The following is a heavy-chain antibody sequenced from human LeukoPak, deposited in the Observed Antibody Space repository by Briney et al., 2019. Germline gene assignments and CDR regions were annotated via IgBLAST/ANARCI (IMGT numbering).Heavy chain of an antibody. D-gene: IGHD2-2*01. J-gene: IGHJ4*02. V-gene: IGHV3-7*01. CDR3: ARGCTSASCYDY. Sequence: GGSLGLSCTAPGFTFSRYWMGWVRQAPGKGLDWVANRNEDGNKKYYVDSVKGRFTISRDNTKKSLYLQMNSLRPEDTAVYYCARGCTSASCYDYWGQGTLVTVSS. CDR1: GFTFSRYW. CDR2: RNEDGNKK.